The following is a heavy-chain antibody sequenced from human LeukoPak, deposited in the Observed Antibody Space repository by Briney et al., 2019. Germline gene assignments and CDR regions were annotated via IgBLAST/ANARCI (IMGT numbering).Heavy chain of an antibody. CDR1: GFTFSSYD. J-gene: IGHJ3*02. V-gene: IGHV3-13*01. CDR3: ARVSSVHDAFDI. Sequence: GGSLRLSCAASGFTFSSYDMHWVRQAPGKGLEWVSAIGTAGDTYYPGSVKGRFTISRENAKNSLYLQMNSLRAGDTAVYYCARVSSVHDAFDIWGQGTMVTVSS. CDR2: IGTAGDT.